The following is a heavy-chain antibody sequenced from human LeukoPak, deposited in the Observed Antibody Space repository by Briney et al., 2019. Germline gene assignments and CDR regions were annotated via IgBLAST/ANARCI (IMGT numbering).Heavy chain of an antibody. V-gene: IGHV3-53*01. Sequence: GGSLRLSCTASGFTFSSHAMSWVRQAPGKGLEWVSVIYSGGSTYYADSVKGRFTISRDNSKNTLYLQMNSLRAEDTAVYYCAREGIVVDAFDIWGQGTMVTVSS. CDR3: AREGIVVDAFDI. CDR1: GFTFSSHA. CDR2: IYSGGST. J-gene: IGHJ3*02. D-gene: IGHD6-19*01.